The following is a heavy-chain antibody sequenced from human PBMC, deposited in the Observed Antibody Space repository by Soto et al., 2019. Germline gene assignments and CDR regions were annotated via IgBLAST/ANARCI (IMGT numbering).Heavy chain of an antibody. J-gene: IGHJ4*02. Sequence: PSQTLSFTCAISGDSVSSNSATWDWIRQPPSRGLEWLGRTYYRSKWYNDYAESVKSRITINPDTSKNQFSLHLNSVTPEDTAVYYCVRLIGNSWLDYWGQGTLVTVSS. CDR1: GDSVSSNSAT. CDR3: VRLIGNSWLDY. V-gene: IGHV6-1*01. D-gene: IGHD3-22*01. CDR2: TYYRSKWYN.